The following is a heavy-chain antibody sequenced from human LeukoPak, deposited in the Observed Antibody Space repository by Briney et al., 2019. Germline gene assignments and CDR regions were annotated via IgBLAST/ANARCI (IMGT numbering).Heavy chain of an antibody. V-gene: IGHV4-34*01. Sequence: KPSETLSLTCAVYGGSFSGYYWSWIRQPPGKGLEWIGETNHSGSTNYNPSLKSRVTISVDTSKNQFSLKLSSVTAADTAVYYCARVAGGGGWFDPWGQGTLVTVSS. D-gene: IGHD2-15*01. J-gene: IGHJ5*02. CDR1: GGSFSGYY. CDR3: ARVAGGGGWFDP. CDR2: TNHSGST.